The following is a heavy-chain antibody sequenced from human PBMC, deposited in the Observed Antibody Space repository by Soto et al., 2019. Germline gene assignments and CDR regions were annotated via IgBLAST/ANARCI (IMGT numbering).Heavy chain of an antibody. CDR1: GGTFSSYA. Sequence: QVQLVQSGAEVKKPGSSVKVSCKASGGTFSSYAISWVRQAPGQGLEWMGGIIPIFGTANYAQKFQGRVXIXAXXSTSKAYMELSRLRSEDTAVYYCARPLLAAYGMDVWGQGTTVTVSS. V-gene: IGHV1-69*12. J-gene: IGHJ6*02. D-gene: IGHD6-13*01. CDR2: IIPIFGTA. CDR3: ARPLLAAYGMDV.